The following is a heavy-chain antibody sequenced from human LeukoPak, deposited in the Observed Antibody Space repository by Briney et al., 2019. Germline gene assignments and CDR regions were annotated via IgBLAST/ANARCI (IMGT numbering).Heavy chain of an antibody. CDR1: GYTFTGYY. D-gene: IGHD3-22*01. J-gene: IGHJ3*02. CDR2: INPSSGGT. Sequence: ASVKVSCKASGYTFTGYYMHWVRQAPGQGLEWMGWINPSSGGTNYAQKFQGGVTMTRDTSISTAYMELSRLRSDDTAVYYCARDLAYYYDSSGYESDAFDIWGQGTMVTVSS. V-gene: IGHV1-2*02. CDR3: ARDLAYYYDSSGYESDAFDI.